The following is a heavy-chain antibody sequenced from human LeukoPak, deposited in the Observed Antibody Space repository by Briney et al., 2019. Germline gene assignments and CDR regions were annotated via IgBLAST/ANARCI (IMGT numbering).Heavy chain of an antibody. J-gene: IGHJ3*02. CDR3: ARERLALLWFGELEGGDAFDI. CDR1: GGSYSGYY. D-gene: IGHD3-10*01. V-gene: IGHV4-34*01. CDR2: INHSGST. Sequence: KPSETLSLTCAVYGGSYSGYYWSWIRQRPGKGLDWIGEINHSGSTNYNPSLKSRVTISVDTSKNQFSLKLSSVTAADTAVYYCARERLALLWFGELEGGDAFDIWGQGTMVTVSS.